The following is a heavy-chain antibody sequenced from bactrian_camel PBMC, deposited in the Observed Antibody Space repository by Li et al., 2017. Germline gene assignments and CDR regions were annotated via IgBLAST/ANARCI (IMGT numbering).Heavy chain of an antibody. D-gene: IGHD2*01. CDR1: GYTACRYD. J-gene: IGHJ6*01. CDR2: IDSDGST. V-gene: IGHV3S10*01. CDR3: AARGPYCYTKLSVRDFTY. Sequence: LVESGGGLVLPGGSLRLSCTASGYTACRYDMSWYRQTPGKEREFVSGIDSDGSTSYADSVKGRFTISQDNVQNTLYLQMNSLEPEDTAMYYCAARGPYCYTKLSVRDFTYWGQGTQVTVS.